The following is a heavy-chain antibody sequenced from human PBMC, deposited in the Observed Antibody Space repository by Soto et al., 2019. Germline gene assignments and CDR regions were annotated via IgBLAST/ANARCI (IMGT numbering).Heavy chain of an antibody. CDR2: IIPIFGTA. J-gene: IGHJ5*02. Sequence: QVQLVQSGAEVKKPGSSVKVSCKASGGTFSSYAISWVRQAPGQGLEWMGGIIPIFGTANYAQKFQGRVTITADESTSTAYRELRSLRSEDTAVYYCARVARSWSRDLHWFDPWGQGTLVTVSS. CDR3: ARVARSWSRDLHWFDP. V-gene: IGHV1-69*12. D-gene: IGHD6-13*01. CDR1: GGTFSSYA.